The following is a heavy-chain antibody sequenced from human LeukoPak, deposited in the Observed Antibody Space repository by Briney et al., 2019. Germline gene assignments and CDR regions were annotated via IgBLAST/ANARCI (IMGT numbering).Heavy chain of an antibody. CDR1: GGSISSSSYY. CDR2: IYYSGST. J-gene: IGHJ4*02. V-gene: IGHV4-39*06. D-gene: IGHD3-22*01. CDR3: AREAGDSSGFFDY. Sequence: SETLSLTCTVSGGSISSSSYYWGWIRPPPGKGREWIGSIYYSGSTYYNPSLKRRATISVDTYKNQFALKLSSVTDAGTVVYYCAREAGDSSGFFDYWGQGTLVTVSS.